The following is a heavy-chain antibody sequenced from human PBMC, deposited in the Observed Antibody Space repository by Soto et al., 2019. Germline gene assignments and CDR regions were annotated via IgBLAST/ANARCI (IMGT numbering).Heavy chain of an antibody. D-gene: IGHD3-10*01. CDR2: ISYDGSNK. CDR1: GFTFSSYG. Sequence: GGSLRLSCAASGFTFSSYGMHWVRQAPGKGLEWVAVISYDGSNKYYADSVKGRFTISRDNSKNTLYLQMNSLRAEDTAVYYCAKGTGRFGELSYWGQGTLVTVSS. CDR3: AKGTGRFGELSY. V-gene: IGHV3-30*18. J-gene: IGHJ4*02.